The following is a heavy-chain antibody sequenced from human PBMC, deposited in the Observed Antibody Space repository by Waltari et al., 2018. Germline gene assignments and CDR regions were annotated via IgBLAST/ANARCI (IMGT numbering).Heavy chain of an antibody. D-gene: IGHD2-15*01. V-gene: IGHV1-24*01. CDR2: CGPEDGET. J-gene: IGHJ3*02. Sequence: QVQLVQSGAEVKKPGASVKVSCKVSGYTLTELSRHWVRQAPGKGLEWMGRCGPEDGETSYAQKFQGRVTMTEDTSTDTAYMELSSLRSEDTAVYYCATPRGYCSGGSCYHDAFDIWGQGTMVTVSS. CDR3: ATPRGYCSGGSCYHDAFDI. CDR1: GYTLTELS.